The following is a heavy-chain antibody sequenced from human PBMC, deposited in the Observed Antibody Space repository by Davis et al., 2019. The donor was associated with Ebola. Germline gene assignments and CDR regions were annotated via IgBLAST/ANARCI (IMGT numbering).Heavy chain of an antibody. CDR3: ARDRRSGGWYESIDY. D-gene: IGHD6-19*01. CDR2: ITAYNGNT. J-gene: IGHJ4*02. CDR1: AYTFTSYD. Sequence: IFCNASAYTFTSYDISWVRQAPGQGLEWMGWITAYNGNTEYAQKLQGRVTMTTDTSTSTVYMELMSLRSDDTAVYYCARDRRSGGWYESIDYWGQGTLVTVSS. V-gene: IGHV1-18*04.